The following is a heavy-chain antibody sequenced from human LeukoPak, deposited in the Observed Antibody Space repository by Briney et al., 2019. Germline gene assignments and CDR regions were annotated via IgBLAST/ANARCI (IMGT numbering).Heavy chain of an antibody. CDR1: GGTFSSYA. CDR3: ARLYCSGGSCYHDY. CDR2: IIPIFGTA. J-gene: IGHJ4*02. V-gene: IGHV1-69*01. Sequence: SVKVSCKASGGTFSSYAISWVRQAPGQGLEWMGGIIPIFGTANYAQKFQGRDTITADESTSTAYMELSSLRSEDTAVYYCARLYCSGGSCYHDYWGQGTLVTVSS. D-gene: IGHD2-15*01.